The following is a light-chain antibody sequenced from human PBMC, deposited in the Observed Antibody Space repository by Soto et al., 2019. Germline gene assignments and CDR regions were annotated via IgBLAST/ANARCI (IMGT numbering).Light chain of an antibody. Sequence: DIVMTQSPLSLPVTPGEPASISCRSSQTLLHSNGYNYLDWYLQKPGQSPQLLISLGSNRASGVPDKFSGSGSGTDFTLKISRVEAEDVGVYYCMQSLQPPWTFGQGNNVGIK. CDR1: QTLLHSNGYNY. J-gene: IGKJ1*01. CDR3: MQSLQPPWT. V-gene: IGKV2-28*01. CDR2: LGS.